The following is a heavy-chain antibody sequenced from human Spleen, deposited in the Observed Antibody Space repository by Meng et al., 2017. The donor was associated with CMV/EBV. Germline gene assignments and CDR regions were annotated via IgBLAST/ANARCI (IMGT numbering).Heavy chain of an antibody. CDR2: INPSGGST. D-gene: IGHD3-3*01. CDR1: GYTFTSYY. CDR3: ARDYYDFWSGYWFDP. V-gene: IGHV1-46*01. J-gene: IGHJ5*02. Sequence: ASVKVSCKASGYTFTSYYMHWVRQAPGQGLEWMGIINPSGGSTSYAQKFQGRVTMTRDTSTSTVYMELSSLRSEDTAVYYCARDYYDFWSGYWFDPWGQGTLVTVSS.